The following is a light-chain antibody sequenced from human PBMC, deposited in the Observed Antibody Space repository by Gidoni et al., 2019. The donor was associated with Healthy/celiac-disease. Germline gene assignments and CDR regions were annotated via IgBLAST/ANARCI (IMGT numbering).Light chain of an antibody. Sequence: SYDLTQPPSVSVSPGPTASITCSGDKLGDKYACWYQQKPGQSPVLVIYQDSKRPSGIPERFSGSNSGNTATLTISGTQAMDEADYYCQAWDSSTHNYVFGTGTKVTVL. CDR2: QDS. CDR3: QAWDSSTHNYV. J-gene: IGLJ1*01. V-gene: IGLV3-1*01. CDR1: KLGDKY.